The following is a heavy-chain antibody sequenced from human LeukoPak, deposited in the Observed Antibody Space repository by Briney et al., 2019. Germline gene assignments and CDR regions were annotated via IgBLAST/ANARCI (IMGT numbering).Heavy chain of an antibody. CDR1: GHTFTSYD. CDR2: MNPNSGNT. D-gene: IGHD3-22*01. J-gene: IGHJ4*02. Sequence: ASVKVSCKASGHTFTSYDINWVRQATGQGLEWMGWMNPNSGNTGYAQKFQGRVTMTRNTSISTAYMELSSLRSEDTAVYYCARVSYYYDSSGYSSFSNYWGQGTLVTVSS. CDR3: ARVSYYYDSSGYSSFSNY. V-gene: IGHV1-8*01.